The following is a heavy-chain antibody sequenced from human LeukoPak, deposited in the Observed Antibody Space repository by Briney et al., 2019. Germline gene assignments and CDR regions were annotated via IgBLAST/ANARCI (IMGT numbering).Heavy chain of an antibody. CDR3: ARAYDPGEAYLDY. J-gene: IGHJ4*02. Sequence: GRSLRLSCAASGFTFSSYAMHWVRQAPGKGLEWVAVISYDGSNKYYADSVKGRFTISRDNSKNTLYLQMNSLRAEDTAVYYCARAYDPGEAYLDYWGQGTLVTVSS. CDR2: ISYDGSNK. V-gene: IGHV3-30-3*01. CDR1: GFTFSSYA. D-gene: IGHD5-12*01.